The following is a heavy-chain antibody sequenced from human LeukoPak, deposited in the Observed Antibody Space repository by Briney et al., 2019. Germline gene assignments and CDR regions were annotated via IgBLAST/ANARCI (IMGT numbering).Heavy chain of an antibody. CDR3: ARGPRLWFGELSKYYFDY. Sequence: SETLSLTCAVYGGFFSGYYWSWIRQPPGKGLEWIGEINHSGSTNYNPSLKSRVTISVDTSKNQFSLKLSSVTAADTAVYYCARGPRLWFGELSKYYFDYWGQGTLVAVSS. J-gene: IGHJ4*02. D-gene: IGHD3-10*01. CDR2: INHSGST. CDR1: GGFFSGYY. V-gene: IGHV4-34*01.